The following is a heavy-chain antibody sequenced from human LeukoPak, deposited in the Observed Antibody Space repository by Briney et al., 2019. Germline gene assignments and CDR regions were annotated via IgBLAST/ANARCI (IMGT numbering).Heavy chain of an antibody. V-gene: IGHV3-21*01. CDR3: ARDLTSWVVPAAYFDY. Sequence: GGSLRLSCAASGFTFSSYSMNWVRQAPGKGLEWVSSISSSSSYIYYAVSVKGRFTISRDNAKNSLYLQMNSLRAEDTAVYYCARDLTSWVVPAAYFDYWGQGTLVTVSS. D-gene: IGHD2-2*01. J-gene: IGHJ4*02. CDR1: GFTFSSYS. CDR2: ISSSSSYI.